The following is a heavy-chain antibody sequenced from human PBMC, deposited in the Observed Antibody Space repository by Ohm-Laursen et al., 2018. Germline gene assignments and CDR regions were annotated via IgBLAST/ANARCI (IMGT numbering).Heavy chain of an antibody. Sequence: SLRLSCTASGFTFSSYAMSWVRQAPGKGLEWVSAISGSGGSTYYADSVKGRFTISRDDSKNTLFLQMNSLRAEDTAVYYCARDLYYYGSGTHYMPYYFDYWGQGTLVTVSS. J-gene: IGHJ4*02. CDR1: GFTFSSYA. CDR3: ARDLYYYGSGTHYMPYYFDY. D-gene: IGHD3-10*01. CDR2: ISGSGGST. V-gene: IGHV3-23*01.